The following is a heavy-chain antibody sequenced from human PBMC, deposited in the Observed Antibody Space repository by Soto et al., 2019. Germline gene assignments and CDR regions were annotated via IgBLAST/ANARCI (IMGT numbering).Heavy chain of an antibody. D-gene: IGHD6-13*01. CDR1: GFTFSDYY. CDR2: ISSSTSHI. V-gene: IGHV3-11*05. CDR3: ARGRGAAADYFDF. Sequence: GGSLRLSCAVSGFTFSDYYMTWIRQAPGKGLEWVSYISSSTSHINYADSVKGRFTISRDNAKNSLFLQMNSLRAEDTAVYYCARGRGAAADYFDFWGQGTLVTVS. J-gene: IGHJ4*02.